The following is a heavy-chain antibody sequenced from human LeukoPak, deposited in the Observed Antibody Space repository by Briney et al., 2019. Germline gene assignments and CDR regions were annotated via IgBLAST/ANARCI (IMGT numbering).Heavy chain of an antibody. CDR1: GFTFSSYE. V-gene: IGHV3-48*03. D-gene: IGHD1-14*01. CDR3: ARGNRYRIDP. CDR2: ISSSGSTI. J-gene: IGHJ5*02. Sequence: GGSLRLSCAASGFTFSSYEMNWVRQAPGKGLEWVSYISSSGSTIYHADSVKGRFTISRDNAKNSLYLQMNSLRAEDTAVYYCARGNRYRIDPWGQGTLVTVSS.